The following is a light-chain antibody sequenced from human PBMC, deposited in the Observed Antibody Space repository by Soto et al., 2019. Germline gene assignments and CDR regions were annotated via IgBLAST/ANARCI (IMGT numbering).Light chain of an antibody. CDR3: QQYDKWPRT. J-gene: IGKJ1*01. Sequence: EIVMTQSPSTLSVSPGERATLSCRASQSVSRKLAWYQQTRGQAPRLLMYGASTRATGVPARFSGSGSGTEFTLTISNLQSEDFAVYHCQQYDKWPRTFGQGTKVDIK. V-gene: IGKV3-15*01. CDR2: GAS. CDR1: QSVSRK.